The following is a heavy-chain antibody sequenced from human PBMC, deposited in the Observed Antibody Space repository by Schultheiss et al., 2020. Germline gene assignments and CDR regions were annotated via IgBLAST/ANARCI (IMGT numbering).Heavy chain of an antibody. CDR2: ISSSSSYT. CDR1: GGSFSGYY. J-gene: IGHJ3*02. Sequence: LSLTCAVYGGSFSGYYWSWIRQPPGKGLEWVSSISSSSSYTNYADSVKGRFTISRDNAKNSLYLQMNSLRAEDTAVYYCARVGAQYYYDSSVGAFDIWGQGTMVTVSS. D-gene: IGHD3-22*01. CDR3: ARVGAQYYYDSSVGAFDI. V-gene: IGHV3-11*06.